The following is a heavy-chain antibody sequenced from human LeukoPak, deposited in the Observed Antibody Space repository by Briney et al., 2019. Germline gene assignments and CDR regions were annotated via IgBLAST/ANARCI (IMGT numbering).Heavy chain of an antibody. CDR2: ISSSGSTI. Sequence: PGGSLRLSCAASGFTFSSYEMNWVRQAPGKGLEWVSYISSSGSTIYYADSVKGRFTISRDNSENTLYLQMNSLRAEDTAVYYCARDYYFGVPFDYWGQGTLITVSS. D-gene: IGHD3-10*01. CDR3: ARDYYFGVPFDY. V-gene: IGHV3-48*03. J-gene: IGHJ4*02. CDR1: GFTFSSYE.